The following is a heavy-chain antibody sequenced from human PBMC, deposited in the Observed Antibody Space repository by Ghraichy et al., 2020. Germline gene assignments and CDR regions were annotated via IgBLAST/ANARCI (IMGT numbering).Heavy chain of an antibody. CDR1: GFSLSSYW. CDR2: ISTDGSTS. Sequence: GSLNISCAPSGFSLSSYWMHWVRQAPGKGLVWVSRISTDGSTSYYADSVKGRFTISRDNAKNTLYLQMNSLRAEDTAVYYCGRAGYTFGVDFWGQGTLVTVSS. V-gene: IGHV3-74*01. CDR3: GRAGYTFGVDF. J-gene: IGHJ4*02. D-gene: IGHD5-18*01.